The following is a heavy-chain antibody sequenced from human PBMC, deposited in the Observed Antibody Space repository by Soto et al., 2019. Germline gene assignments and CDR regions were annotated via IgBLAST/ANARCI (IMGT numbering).Heavy chain of an antibody. Sequence: SETLSLTCAASGGSISSGGYSWSWIRQPPGKGLEWIGYIYYSGSTYYNPSLKSRVTISVDTSKNQFSLKLSSVTAADTAVYYCARHTPAISISDHWGQGTLVTVSS. CDR1: GGSISSGGYS. D-gene: IGHD2-15*01. V-gene: IGHV4-30-2*03. CDR2: IYYSGST. J-gene: IGHJ4*02. CDR3: ARHTPAISISDH.